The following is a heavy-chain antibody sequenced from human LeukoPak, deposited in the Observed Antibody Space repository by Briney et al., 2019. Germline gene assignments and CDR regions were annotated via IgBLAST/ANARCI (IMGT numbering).Heavy chain of an antibody. D-gene: IGHD3-22*01. V-gene: IGHV5-51*01. J-gene: IGHJ4*02. Sequence: PGGSLRLSCKGSGYSFTSYWIGWVRQMPRKGLEWMGIIYPGDSDTRYSPSFQGQVTISADKSISTAYLQWSSLKASDTAMYYCARGYYYDSSGYFDYWGQGTLVTVSS. CDR2: IYPGDSDT. CDR3: ARGYYYDSSGYFDY. CDR1: GYSFTSYW.